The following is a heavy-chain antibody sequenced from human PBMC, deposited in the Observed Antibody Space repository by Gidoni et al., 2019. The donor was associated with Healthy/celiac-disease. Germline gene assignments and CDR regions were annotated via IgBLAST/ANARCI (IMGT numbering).Heavy chain of an antibody. V-gene: IGHV3-30*02. D-gene: IGHD2-21*01. CDR3: AKDLGGVVVDGMDV. J-gene: IGHJ6*02. CDR1: GFTFSRYG. CDR2: LRYDGSNK. Sequence: QVQLVESGGGVVQPGGSLRLSCAASGFTFSRYGMHWVRQAPGKGLEWVAFLRYDGSNKYYADSVKGRFTISRDNSKNTLYLQMNSLRAEDTAVYYCAKDLGGVVVDGMDVWGQGTTVTVSS.